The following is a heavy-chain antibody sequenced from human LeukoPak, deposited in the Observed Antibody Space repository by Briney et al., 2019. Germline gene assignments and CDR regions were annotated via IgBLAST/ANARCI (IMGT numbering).Heavy chain of an antibody. CDR3: EGVLGAFFGPFDH. CDR2: ISSSSSYI. V-gene: IGHV3-21*01. D-gene: IGHD3-3*01. J-gene: IGHJ4*02. CDR1: GFTFSSYS. Sequence: GGSLRLSCAASGFTFSSYSMNGVRQAPGKGLEWVSSISSSSSYIYYADSVRGRFTIPRDNAKNSLYLKMNSLRAEHRPVYYWEGVLGAFFGPFDHWGQGTLVTVSS.